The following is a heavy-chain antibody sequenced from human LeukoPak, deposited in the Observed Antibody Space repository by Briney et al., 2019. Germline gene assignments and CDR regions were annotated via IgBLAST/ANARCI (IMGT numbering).Heavy chain of an antibody. J-gene: IGHJ4*02. D-gene: IGHD6-13*01. CDR3: ATAETAAGTVN. CDR1: GGFISSYS. V-gene: IGHV4-4*07. CDR2: IYASGST. Sequence: SETLSLTCTVSGGFISSYSWNWIRQPAGKGLEWIGRIYASGSTNYNPSLKSRVTMSVDTSKNQFSLKLSSVTAADTAVYYCATAETAAGTVNWGQGTPVTISS.